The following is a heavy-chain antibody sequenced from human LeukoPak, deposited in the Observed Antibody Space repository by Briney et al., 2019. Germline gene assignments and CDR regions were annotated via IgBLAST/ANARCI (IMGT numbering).Heavy chain of an antibody. CDR3: ARVVFGELSAFFDY. CDR2: INHSGST. V-gene: IGHV4-34*01. Sequence: PSETLSLTCAVYGGSFSYYYWSWIRQPPGKTLEWIGEINHSGSTNYNPSLKSRVTISVDTSKNQFSLKLSSVTAADTAVYYCARVVFGELSAFFDYWGQGTLVTVSS. CDR1: GGSFSYYY. J-gene: IGHJ4*02. D-gene: IGHD3-10*02.